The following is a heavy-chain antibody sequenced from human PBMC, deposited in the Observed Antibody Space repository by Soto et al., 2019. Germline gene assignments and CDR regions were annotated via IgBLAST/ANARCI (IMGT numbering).Heavy chain of an antibody. V-gene: IGHV2-5*02. CDR2: IYWDGDK. CDR1: GFSLSTSGVG. D-gene: IGHD1-26*01. J-gene: IGHJ5*02. CDR3: AHSEWELLSP. Sequence: QITLKESGPTLVKPTQTLTLTCTFSGFSLSTSGVGVGWIRQPPGKALEWLALIYWDGDKRYSPYLKSRLTITKDTSKNQVVLTMTNMDPVDTATYYCAHSEWELLSPWGQGTLVTVSS.